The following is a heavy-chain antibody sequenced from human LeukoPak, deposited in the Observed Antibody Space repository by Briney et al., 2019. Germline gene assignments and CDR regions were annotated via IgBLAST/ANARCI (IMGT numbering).Heavy chain of an antibody. D-gene: IGHD3-10*01. CDR3: ATKVGPMVRVDY. CDR1: GFTFSSYA. V-gene: IGHV3-23*01. CDR2: ISGSGGST. J-gene: IGHJ4*02. Sequence: GRSLRLSCAASGFTFSSYAMSWVRQAPGKGLEWVSAISGSGGSTYYADSVKGRFTISRDNSKNTLYLQMNSLRAEDTAVYYCATKVGPMVRVDYWGQGTLVTVSS.